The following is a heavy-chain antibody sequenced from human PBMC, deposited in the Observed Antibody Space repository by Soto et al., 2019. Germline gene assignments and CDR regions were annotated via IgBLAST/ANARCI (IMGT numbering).Heavy chain of an antibody. CDR2: IIPVFGTP. J-gene: IGHJ6*02. D-gene: IGHD3-22*01. Sequence: QVQLVQSGAEVKKPGSSVKVSCKASGGSLSNYGISWVRQAPGQGLEWMGAIIPVFGTPNYAQKFQDRVTITAEESTTTVYTEVRSLTSEDTAVYYCASGDATMIVVTTYYAMDVWGQGTTVTVSS. V-gene: IGHV1-69*12. CDR3: ASGDATMIVVTTYYAMDV. CDR1: GGSLSNYG.